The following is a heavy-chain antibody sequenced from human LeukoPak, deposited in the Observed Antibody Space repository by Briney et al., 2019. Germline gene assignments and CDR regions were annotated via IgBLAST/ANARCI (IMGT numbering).Heavy chain of an antibody. D-gene: IGHD5-12*01. V-gene: IGHV3-11*04. Sequence: PGGSLRLSCAVSGFTFSEYYMRWIRDAPEEGLECISYICGSSTTIYYADSVKGRFTISRKNAKNSLFLQMNSLRAEDTAVYYCARVQVYSGYDLYYFDYWGQGTLVTVSS. CDR2: ICGSSTTI. J-gene: IGHJ4*02. CDR3: ARVQVYSGYDLYYFDY. CDR1: GFTFSEYY.